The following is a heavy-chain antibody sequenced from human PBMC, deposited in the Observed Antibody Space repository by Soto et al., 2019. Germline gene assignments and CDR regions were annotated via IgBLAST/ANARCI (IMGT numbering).Heavy chain of an antibody. V-gene: IGHV3-23*01. CDR3: AKESLPEHYGDTLFDY. Sequence: EVQLLESGGAFVRPGGSLRLSCAASGFSFNNYALSWVRQAPGKGLEWVSTFSAGGRAYYAASVQGRFTIARDSSQDTVHLQISDLRPEDTAVYYCAKESLPEHYGDTLFDYWGQGTRVSVSS. D-gene: IGHD4-17*01. CDR1: GFSFNNYA. J-gene: IGHJ4*02. CDR2: FSAGGRA.